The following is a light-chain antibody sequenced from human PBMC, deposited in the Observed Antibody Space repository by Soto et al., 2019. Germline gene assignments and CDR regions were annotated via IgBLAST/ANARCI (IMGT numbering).Light chain of an antibody. CDR3: QQYGSSSWT. CDR1: QSVSSS. CDR2: DAS. Sequence: EMVLTQSPGTLSLSPGERATLSCRASQSVSSSLAWYQQKPGQAPRLLIYDASNRATGIPDRFSGSGSGTDFTLTISRLEPEDFAVYYCQQYGSSSWTFGQGTKVDIK. V-gene: IGKV3-20*01. J-gene: IGKJ1*01.